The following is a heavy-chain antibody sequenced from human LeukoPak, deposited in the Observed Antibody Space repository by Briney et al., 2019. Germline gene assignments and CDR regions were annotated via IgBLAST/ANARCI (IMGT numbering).Heavy chain of an antibody. CDR1: GYSFTSYW. Sequence: GESLQISCQGSGYSFTSYWIGWVRQMPGKGLEWMGIIYPGDSDTRYSPSFQGQVTISADKSISTAYLQWSSLKASDTAMYYCARHEVRWLPGYWGQGTLVTVSS. D-gene: IGHD5-24*01. CDR3: ARHEVRWLPGY. V-gene: IGHV5-51*01. CDR2: IYPGDSDT. J-gene: IGHJ4*02.